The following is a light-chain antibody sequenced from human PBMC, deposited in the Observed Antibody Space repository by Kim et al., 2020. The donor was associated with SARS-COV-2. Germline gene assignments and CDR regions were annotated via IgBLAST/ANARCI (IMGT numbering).Light chain of an antibody. CDR2: DAS. V-gene: IGKV3-15*01. Sequence: SVSPGERATLSCRASKNIRDNLAWYQQKPGQAPRLLIYDASTRATDIPARFSGSGSGTEFTLTISSLQSEDCALYYCQQYNDWRTFGQGTKVDIK. J-gene: IGKJ1*01. CDR1: KNIRDN. CDR3: QQYNDWRT.